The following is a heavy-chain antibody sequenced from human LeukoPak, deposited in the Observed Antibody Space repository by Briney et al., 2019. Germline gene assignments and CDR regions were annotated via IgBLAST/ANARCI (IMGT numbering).Heavy chain of an antibody. Sequence: PSETLSLTCAVSGGSISSSNWWSWVRQPPGKGLEWIGEIYHSGSTNYNPSLKSRVTISVDTSKNQFSLKLSSVTAADTAVYYCASGAVVIAARPSDYWGQGTLVTVSS. CDR1: GGSISSSNW. CDR3: ASGAVVIAARPSDY. D-gene: IGHD6-6*01. J-gene: IGHJ4*02. CDR2: IYHSGST. V-gene: IGHV4-4*02.